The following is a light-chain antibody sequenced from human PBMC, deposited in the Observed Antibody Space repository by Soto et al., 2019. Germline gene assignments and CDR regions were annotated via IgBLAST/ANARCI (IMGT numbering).Light chain of an antibody. Sequence: QSALTQPASVSGSPGQSITISCTGTSSDVGSHNFVSWYQQHPGKAPELMIFEVSKRPSGVSNRFSGSKSGNTASLTISGLQPDDEADYYCYSYVGRISFGGGTKVTVL. CDR3: YSYVGRIS. J-gene: IGLJ2*01. CDR2: EVS. CDR1: SSDVGSHNF. V-gene: IGLV2-23*02.